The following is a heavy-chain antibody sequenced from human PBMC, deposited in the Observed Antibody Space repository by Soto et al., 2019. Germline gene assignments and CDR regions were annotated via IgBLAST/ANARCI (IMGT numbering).Heavy chain of an antibody. CDR2: ISGSGGSR. CDR1: GFTFSSYA. V-gene: IGHV3-23*01. D-gene: IGHD6-13*01. Sequence: EVQLLESGGGLVQPGGFLRLSCAASGFTFSSYAMSWVRQAPGKGLEWVSGISGSGGSRNYADSVKGRFTISRDNSKNTLYLQMNSLRAEDTAVYYCAKRELVLDYWGQGTLVTVSS. J-gene: IGHJ4*02. CDR3: AKRELVLDY.